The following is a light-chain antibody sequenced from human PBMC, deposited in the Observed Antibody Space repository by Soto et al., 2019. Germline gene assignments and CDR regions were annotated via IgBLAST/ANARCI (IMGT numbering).Light chain of an antibody. Sequence: EIVMTQSPATLSVSPGERATLSCRASQSVSSSLAWYQRKPGQAPRLLVYDASTRATGIPARFGGSGSATEFTLTISGLQSEDFAVYYCQQYHDWPLTFGQGTMLEIK. CDR1: QSVSSS. CDR3: QQYHDWPLT. J-gene: IGKJ2*01. V-gene: IGKV3-15*01. CDR2: DAS.